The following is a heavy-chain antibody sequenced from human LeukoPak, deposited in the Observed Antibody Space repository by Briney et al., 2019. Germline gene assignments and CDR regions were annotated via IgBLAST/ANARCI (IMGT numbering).Heavy chain of an antibody. CDR2: IKQDGSEK. CDR1: GFTFSSYW. V-gene: IGHV3-7*04. J-gene: IGHJ4*02. Sequence: GGSLRLSCAASGFTFSSYWMSWVRQAPGKGLEWVANIKQDGSEKYYLDAVKGRFTISRDNAKNSMYLQMNSLRADDTAVYYCARDEGRYFPEGYWGQGTLVTVSS. D-gene: IGHD3-9*01. CDR3: ARDEGRYFPEGY.